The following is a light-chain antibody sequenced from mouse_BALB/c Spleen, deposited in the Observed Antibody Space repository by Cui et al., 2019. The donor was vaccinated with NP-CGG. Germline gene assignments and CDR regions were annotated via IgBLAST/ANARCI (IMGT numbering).Light chain of an antibody. CDR3: ALWYSNHWV. CDR2: GTN. CDR1: TGAVTTSNY. J-gene: IGLJ1*01. V-gene: IGLV1*01. Sequence: QAVVTQESALTTSPGETVTFTCRSSTGAVTTSNYANWVQEKPDYLFTGLIGGTNNRVPGVPARFSGSLIGDKAALTITGAQTEDEAMYFCALWYSNHWVFGGGTKLTVL.